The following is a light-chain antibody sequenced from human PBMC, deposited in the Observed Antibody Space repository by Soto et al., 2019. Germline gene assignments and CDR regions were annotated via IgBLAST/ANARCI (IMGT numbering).Light chain of an antibody. CDR2: GAS. V-gene: IGKV3-20*01. CDR1: QSVSSGY. CDR3: QQYDSSTWT. Sequence: EIVLTQSPGTLSLSPGERVTLSCRASQSVSSGYLAWYQQEPGQAPRLLIYGASSRATGIPDRFSGSGSGTDFTLTISRLEPEDFAVYYCQQYDSSTWTFGQGTKVDI. J-gene: IGKJ1*01.